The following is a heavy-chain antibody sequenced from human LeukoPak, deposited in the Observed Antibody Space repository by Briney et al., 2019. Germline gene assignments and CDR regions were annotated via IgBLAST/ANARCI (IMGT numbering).Heavy chain of an antibody. D-gene: IGHD3-22*01. J-gene: IGHJ4*02. CDR2: ISWNSGSI. V-gene: IGHV3-9*01. CDR3: AKGGHSSGYYPFDY. Sequence: GGSLRLSCAASGFTFDDYAMHWVRQAPGKGLEWVSGISWNSGSIGYADSVKGRFTISRDNAKNSLYLQMNSLRAEDTALYCCAKGGHSSGYYPFDYWGQGTLVTVSS. CDR1: GFTFDDYA.